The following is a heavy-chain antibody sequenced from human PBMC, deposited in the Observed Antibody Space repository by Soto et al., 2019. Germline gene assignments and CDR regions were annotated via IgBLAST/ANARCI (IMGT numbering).Heavy chain of an antibody. CDR2: IYYSGST. CDR1: GASISSGDYY. D-gene: IGHD3-22*01. V-gene: IGHV4-30-4*01. CDR3: ARASYDSSTYYLDY. Sequence: QVQLQESGPGLVKPSQTLSLTCTVSGASISSGDYYWTWIRQPPGKGLEWIGSIYYSGSTYYNPSLKSRVTISVDTSNNQFSLKLSSVTAAYTAVYYCARASYDSSTYYLDYWGQGTLVTVSS. J-gene: IGHJ4*02.